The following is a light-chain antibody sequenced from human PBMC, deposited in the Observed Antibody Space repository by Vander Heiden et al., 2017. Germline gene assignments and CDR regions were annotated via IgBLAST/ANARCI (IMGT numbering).Light chain of an antibody. CDR2: DAS. CDR3: QQYDNPPCT. CDR1: QDISNY. J-gene: IGKJ3*01. Sequence: TPPPSSLSASVGDRVTITCQASQDISNYLNWYQQKPGKAPKLLIYDASNLETGVPSRCSGSGSGTDFTFTISSLQPEDIATYYCQQYDNPPCTFGPGTKVDIK. V-gene: IGKV1-33*01.